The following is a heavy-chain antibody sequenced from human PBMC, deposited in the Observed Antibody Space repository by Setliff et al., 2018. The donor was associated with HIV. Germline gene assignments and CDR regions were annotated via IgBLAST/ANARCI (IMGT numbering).Heavy chain of an antibody. CDR3: ARTPEDYDQYFFDR. CDR2: IYTSGST. D-gene: IGHD3-22*01. CDR1: DDPINSFY. J-gene: IGHJ4*02. V-gene: IGHV4-4*09. Sequence: SETLSLTCTVSDDPINSFYWSWIRQPPGKGLEWIGYIYTSGSTNYNPSLEGRVTISVDTSKNQFSLKLSSATAADTAVYYCARTPEDYDQYFFDRWGQGTRVTVSS.